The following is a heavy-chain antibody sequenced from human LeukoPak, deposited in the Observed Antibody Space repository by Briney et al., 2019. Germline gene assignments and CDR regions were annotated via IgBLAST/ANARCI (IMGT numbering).Heavy chain of an antibody. CDR2: IYYSGST. J-gene: IGHJ6*02. D-gene: IGHD5-18*01. V-gene: IGHV4-59*08. Sequence: PSETLSLTCTVSGGSISRYYWSWIRQPPGKGLEWIGYIYYSGSTNYNPSLESRVTISVDTSKNQFSLKLSSVTAADTAVYYCARHAGYSDYYGMDVWGQGTTVTVSS. CDR3: ARHAGYSDYYGMDV. CDR1: GGSISRYY.